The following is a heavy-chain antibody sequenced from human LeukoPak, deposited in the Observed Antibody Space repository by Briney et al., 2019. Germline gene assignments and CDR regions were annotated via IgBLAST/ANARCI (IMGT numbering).Heavy chain of an antibody. CDR1: GFTFSSYW. CDR2: IKQDGSEK. D-gene: IGHD6-13*01. Sequence: GGSLRLSCAASGFTFSSYWMSWVRQAPGKGLEWVANIKQDGSEKYYVDSVKGRFTISRDNAKNSLYLQMNSLRAEDTAVYYCAKDNGSSWLSRGAFDIWGQGTMVTVSS. V-gene: IGHV3-7*03. J-gene: IGHJ3*02. CDR3: AKDNGSSWLSRGAFDI.